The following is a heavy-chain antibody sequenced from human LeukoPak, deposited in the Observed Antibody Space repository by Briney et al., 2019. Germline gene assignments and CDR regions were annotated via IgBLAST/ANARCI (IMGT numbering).Heavy chain of an antibody. CDR3: ARARGYNDGPQDYYFDY. Sequence: GGSLRLSCAASGFTFSSYGMSWVRQAPGKGLEWVSYISSSSSTMYYADSVKGRFTVSRDNAKSSLYLQMSSLRDEDTAVYYCARARGYNDGPQDYYFDYWGQGTLVTVSS. CDR2: ISSSSSTM. J-gene: IGHJ4*02. CDR1: GFTFSSYG. D-gene: IGHD5-18*01. V-gene: IGHV3-48*02.